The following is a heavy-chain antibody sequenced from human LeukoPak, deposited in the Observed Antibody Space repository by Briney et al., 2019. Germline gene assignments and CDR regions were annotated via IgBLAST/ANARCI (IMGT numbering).Heavy chain of an antibody. CDR1: DGSVSSVGYY. CDR2: IHYSGST. CDR3: ARHAIVVVIGTTNFDY. J-gene: IGHJ4*02. D-gene: IGHD3-22*01. V-gene: IGHV4-39*01. Sequence: SETLSLTCTVSDGSVSSVGYYWGWIRQPPGKGLEWIGSIHYSGSTYYNPSLKSRVTISVDTSKNQFSLRLSSVTAADTAVCYCARHAIVVVIGTTNFDYWGQGTLVTVSS.